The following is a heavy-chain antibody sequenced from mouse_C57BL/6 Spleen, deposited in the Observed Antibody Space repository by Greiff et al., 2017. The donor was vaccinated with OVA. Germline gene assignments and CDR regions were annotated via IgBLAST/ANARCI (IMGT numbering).Heavy chain of an antibody. D-gene: IGHD2-4*01. V-gene: IGHV1-82*01. J-gene: IGHJ4*01. Sequence: LQESGPELVKPGASVKISCKASGYAFSSSWMNWVKQRPGKGLEWIGRIYPGDGDTNYNGKFKGKATLTADKSSSTAYMQLSSLTSEDSAVYFCAREIYYDYDYYAMDYWGQGTSVTVSS. CDR3: AREIYYDYDYYAMDY. CDR1: GYAFSSSW. CDR2: IYPGDGDT.